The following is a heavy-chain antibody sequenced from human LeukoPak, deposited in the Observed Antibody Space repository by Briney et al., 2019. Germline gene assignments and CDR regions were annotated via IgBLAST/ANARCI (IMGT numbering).Heavy chain of an antibody. Sequence: GASVKVSCKASGYTFTSYGITWVRQAPGQGLEWMGWISPYNGNTNYAQKLQGRVAMTTDTSTRTAYMELRSLSSDDTAVYYCARASASPTNSNSYYFETTKKNAFDIWGQGTMVTVSS. J-gene: IGHJ3*02. CDR1: GYTFTSYG. V-gene: IGHV1-18*01. CDR3: ARASASPTNSNSYYFETTKKNAFDI. CDR2: ISPYNGNT. D-gene: IGHD3-22*01.